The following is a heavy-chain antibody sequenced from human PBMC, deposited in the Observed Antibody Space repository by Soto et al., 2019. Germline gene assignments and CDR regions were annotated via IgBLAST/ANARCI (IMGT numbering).Heavy chain of an antibody. D-gene: IGHD1-1*01. Sequence: QVQLQESGPGLVKPSETLSLTCTVSGGSVSSGSYYWSWIRQPPGKGLEWIGYMYYSGRTNYNPSLTIRATISVDTSKDQFSLKLSSVTAADTAVYYCARDRSRYGFDYWGQGTLVTVSS. V-gene: IGHV4-61*01. CDR1: GGSVSSGSYY. CDR3: ARDRSRYGFDY. J-gene: IGHJ4*02. CDR2: MYYSGRT.